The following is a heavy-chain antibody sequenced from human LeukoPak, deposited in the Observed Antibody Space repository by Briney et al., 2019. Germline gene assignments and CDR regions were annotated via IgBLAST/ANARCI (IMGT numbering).Heavy chain of an antibody. CDR2: IYYSGST. Sequence: PSETLSLTCTVSGGSISSGDYYWSWIRQPPGKGLEWIGYIYYSGSTYYNPSLKSRVTISVDTSKNQFSLKLSSVTAADTAVYYCAREVRYYDYVWGSYRGGLFDYWGQGTLVTVSS. J-gene: IGHJ4*02. D-gene: IGHD3-16*02. CDR1: GGSISSGDYY. CDR3: AREVRYYDYVWGSYRGGLFDY. V-gene: IGHV4-30-4*01.